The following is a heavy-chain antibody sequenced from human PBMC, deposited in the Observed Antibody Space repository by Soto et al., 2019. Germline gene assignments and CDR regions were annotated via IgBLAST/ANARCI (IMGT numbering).Heavy chain of an antibody. V-gene: IGHV1-18*01. CDR1: GYTFSNYG. CDR2: ISAYNGNT. Sequence: GASVQVSCKASGYTFSNYGISWVRQAPGQGLEWMGWISAYNGNTKYAQKLQGRVTMTTDTSTSTAYMELRSLRSDDTAVYYCARDSPPVDYWGQGTLVTVSS. J-gene: IGHJ4*02. CDR3: ARDSPPVDY.